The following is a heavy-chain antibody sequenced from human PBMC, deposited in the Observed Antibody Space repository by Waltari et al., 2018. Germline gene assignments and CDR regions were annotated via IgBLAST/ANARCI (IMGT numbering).Heavy chain of an antibody. CDR2: ISSSSSTI. V-gene: IGHV3-48*01. CDR1: GFTFSSYS. D-gene: IGHD3-10*01. CDR3: ARDGVTVSINYYYYYGMDV. J-gene: IGHJ6*02. Sequence: EVQLVESGGGLVQPGGSLRLSCAASGFTFSSYSMKWVRQAPGKGLEWVSYISSSSSTIYYPDSVKGRFTISRDNAKNSLYLQMNSLRAEDTAVYYCARDGVTVSINYYYYYGMDVWGQGTTVTVSS.